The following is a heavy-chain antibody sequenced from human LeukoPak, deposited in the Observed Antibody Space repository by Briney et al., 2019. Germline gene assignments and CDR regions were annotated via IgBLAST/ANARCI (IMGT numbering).Heavy chain of an antibody. D-gene: IGHD3-9*01. Sequence: PGRSLRLSCAASGLTFSSYGMHWVRQAPGKGLEWVAVISYDGSNKYYADSVKGRFTISRDNSKNTLYLQMNSLRAEDTAVYYCAKRYFDWLLRREDYYYMDVWGKGTTVTI. CDR3: AKRYFDWLLRREDYYYMDV. J-gene: IGHJ6*03. CDR2: ISYDGSNK. CDR1: GLTFSSYG. V-gene: IGHV3-30*18.